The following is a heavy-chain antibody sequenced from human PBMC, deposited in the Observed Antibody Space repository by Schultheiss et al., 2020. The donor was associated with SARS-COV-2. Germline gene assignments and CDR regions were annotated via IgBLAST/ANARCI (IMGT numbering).Heavy chain of an antibody. CDR2: IYTSGST. V-gene: IGHV4-59*10. CDR1: GGSFSGYY. CDR3: ARGDWGLPDNWFDP. J-gene: IGHJ5*02. D-gene: IGHD2-21*02. Sequence: SETLSLTCAVYGGSFSGYYWSWIRQPPGKGLEWIGRIYTSGSTNYNPSLKSRVTMSVDTSKNQFSLKLSSVTAADTAVYYCARGDWGLPDNWFDPWGQGTLVTVSS.